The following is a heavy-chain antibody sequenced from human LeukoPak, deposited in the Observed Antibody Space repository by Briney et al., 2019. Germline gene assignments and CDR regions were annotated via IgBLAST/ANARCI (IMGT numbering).Heavy chain of an antibody. Sequence: ASGKVSCKASGYSYTGYYMHWVRQATGQGLEWMGRTNPNSGGTNYAQKFQGRVTMTRDTSISTAYMELSRLRSDDTAVYYCARVSSGWYLADYWGQGTLVTVSS. CDR1: GYSYTGYY. CDR2: TNPNSGGT. CDR3: ARVSSGWYLADY. D-gene: IGHD6-19*01. V-gene: IGHV1-2*02. J-gene: IGHJ4*02.